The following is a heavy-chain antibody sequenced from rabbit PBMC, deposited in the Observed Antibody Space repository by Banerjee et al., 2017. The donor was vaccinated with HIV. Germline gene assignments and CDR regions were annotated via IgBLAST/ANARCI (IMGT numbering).Heavy chain of an antibody. CDR2: IYGGSSGNT. Sequence: QSLEESGGDQVKPGASLTLTCTASGFSFSSSYYMCWVRQAPGKGLEWIACIYGGSSGNTYYASWAKGRFTISETSSTTVTLQVTSLTAADTATYFCARDLAGVIGWNFNLWGQGTLVTVS. V-gene: IGHV1S40*01. J-gene: IGHJ4*01. CDR3: ARDLAGVIGWNFNL. CDR1: GFSFSSSYY. D-gene: IGHD4-1*01.